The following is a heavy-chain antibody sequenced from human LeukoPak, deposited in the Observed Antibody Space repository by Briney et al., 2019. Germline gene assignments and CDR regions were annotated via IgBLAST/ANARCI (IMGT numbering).Heavy chain of an antibody. D-gene: IGHD2-15*01. CDR3: ARVSGCSGGSCYLGY. CDR2: INHSGST. V-gene: IGHV4-34*01. Sequence: GSLRLSCAASGFTFSSYWMSWIRQPPGKGLEWIGEINHSGSTNYNPSLKSRVTISVDTSKNQFSLKLSSVTAADTAVYYCARVSGCSGGSCYLGYWGQGTLVTVSS. J-gene: IGHJ4*02. CDR1: GFTFSSYW.